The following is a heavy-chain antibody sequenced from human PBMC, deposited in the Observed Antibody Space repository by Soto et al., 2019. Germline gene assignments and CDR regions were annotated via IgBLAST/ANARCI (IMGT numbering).Heavy chain of an antibody. CDR1: GYTFTGYS. CDR3: ARFGRYYDSSFKPFEFH. CDR2: INPNSGGT. D-gene: IGHD3-22*01. J-gene: IGHJ4*02. Sequence: ASVKVSCKASGYTFTGYSMHWVRQAPGQGFEWMGWINPNSGGTNYAQKFQGWVTMTRDTSISTAYMELSSLRSEDTAVYYCARFGRYYDSSFKPFEFHWGQGTLVTVSS. V-gene: IGHV1-2*04.